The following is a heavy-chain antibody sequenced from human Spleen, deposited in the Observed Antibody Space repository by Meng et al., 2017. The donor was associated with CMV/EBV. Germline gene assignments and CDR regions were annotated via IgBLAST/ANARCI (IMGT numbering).Heavy chain of an antibody. CDR2: IGTVGDT. J-gene: IGHJ6*02. D-gene: IGHD3-3*01. CDR1: GFTFSTYD. CDR3: AREDPGSYDFWNAFPGGGLDV. V-gene: IGHV3-13*01. Sequence: GESLKISCTASGFTFSTYDFHWVRQPTGKGLEWVSSIGTVGDTYSIGSVKGRFIISREDAKNSVYLQMNGLRAEDTAVYYCAREDPGSYDFWNAFPGGGLDVWGQGTTVTVSS.